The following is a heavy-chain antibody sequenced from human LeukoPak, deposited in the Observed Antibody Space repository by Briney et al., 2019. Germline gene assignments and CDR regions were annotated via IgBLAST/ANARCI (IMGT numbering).Heavy chain of an antibody. J-gene: IGHJ4*02. CDR2: INPNNRGA. CDR3: ARLRYTNPYDY. CDR1: GYTLTDYY. V-gene: IGHV1-2*02. Sequence: GASVKVSCKASGYTLTDYYIHWVRQAPGQGLEWMGWINPNNRGAKYAQKFQGRVTMTRDTSINTAYMELRSLRSDDTAIYYCARLRYTNPYDYWGQGTLLTVST. D-gene: IGHD3-9*01.